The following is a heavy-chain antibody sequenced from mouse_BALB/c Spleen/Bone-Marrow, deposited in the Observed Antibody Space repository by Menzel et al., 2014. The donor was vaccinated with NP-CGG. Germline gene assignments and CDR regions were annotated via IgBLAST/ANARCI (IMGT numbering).Heavy chain of an antibody. V-gene: IGHV5-9-2*01. J-gene: IGHJ3*01. CDR3: ARHAYYDQTEVSFVY. Sequence: EVKLEESGGGLVKSGGSLKLSCAASGLSFNSYDMSWVRQTPEKRLEWVATISGGGSYTFYPDSVKGRFTISRDNAKNNLYLQLSSLRSEDTALYYCARHAYYDQTEVSFVYWGQGTLVTVSA. CDR2: ISGGGSYT. CDR1: GLSFNSYD. D-gene: IGHD2-4*01.